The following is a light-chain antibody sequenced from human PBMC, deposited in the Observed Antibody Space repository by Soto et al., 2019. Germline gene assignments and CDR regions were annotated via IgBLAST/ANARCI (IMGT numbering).Light chain of an antibody. CDR1: DRISNY. Sequence: DIQLTQSPSSLSASVGDTVTITCRASDRISNYLNWYQQKPGKAPKLLIFGASSLQSGVPSRFSGSGSGTDFTLTISSLDPEDFATYFCQQGYRALEGLTVGGGTKVEIK. V-gene: IGKV1-39*01. CDR2: GAS. CDR3: QQGYRALEGLT. J-gene: IGKJ4*01.